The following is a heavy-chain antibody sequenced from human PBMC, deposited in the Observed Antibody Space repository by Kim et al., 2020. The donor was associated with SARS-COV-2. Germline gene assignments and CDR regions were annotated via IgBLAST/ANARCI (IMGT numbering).Heavy chain of an antibody. J-gene: IGHJ4*02. D-gene: IGHD2-15*01. CDR3: STDQDCSGGSCLPTDY. V-gene: IGHV3-15*01. Sequence: PVKGRFTISRDDSKHTLYLQMTSLKTEDTAVYYCSTDQDCSGGSCLPTDYWGQGTLVTVSS.